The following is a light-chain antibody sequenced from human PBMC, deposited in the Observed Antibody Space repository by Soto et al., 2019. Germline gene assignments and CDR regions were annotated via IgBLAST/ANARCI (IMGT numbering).Light chain of an antibody. CDR1: QNIRNW. V-gene: IGKV1-5*01. Sequence: DIRMTQSPSTLSASVSDSFTITCRASQNIRNWLAWYQQKPGKAPNPLIYDASSLKSGVPARLSGSASGTDFTLTISRLTPDDSATYYCQQYNNHSTFGHGTRLEIK. CDR3: QQYNNHST. CDR2: DAS. J-gene: IGKJ5*01.